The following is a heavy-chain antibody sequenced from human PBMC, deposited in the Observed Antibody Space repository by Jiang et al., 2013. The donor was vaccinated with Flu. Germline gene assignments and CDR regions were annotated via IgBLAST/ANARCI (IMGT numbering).Heavy chain of an antibody. CDR2: ISSSGSTI. V-gene: IGHV3-11*01. Sequence: QLVESGGGLVKPGGSLRLSCAASGFTFSDYYMSWIRQAPGKGLEWVSYISSSGSTIYYADSVKGRFTISRDNAKNSLYLQMNSLRAEDTAVYYCARRRVYGPRGPAIPYFDYWGQGTLVTVSS. CDR1: GFTFSDYY. D-gene: IGHD5/OR15-5a*01. CDR3: ARRRVYGPRGPAIPYFDY. J-gene: IGHJ4*02.